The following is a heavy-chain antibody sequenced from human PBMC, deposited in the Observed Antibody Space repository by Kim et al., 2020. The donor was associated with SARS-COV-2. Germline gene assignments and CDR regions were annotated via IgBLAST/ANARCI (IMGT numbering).Heavy chain of an antibody. CDR3: ARDPGGLRWYPMGSYFDY. CDR1: GGTFSSYA. V-gene: IGHV1-69*13. Sequence: SVKVSCKASGGTFSSYAISWVRQAPGQGLEWMGGIIPIFGTANYAQKSQDRVTITADESTSTAYMELSSLRSEDTAVYYCARDPGGLRWYPMGSYFDYWGQGTLVTVSS. D-gene: IGHD4-17*01. CDR2: IIPIFGTA. J-gene: IGHJ4*02.